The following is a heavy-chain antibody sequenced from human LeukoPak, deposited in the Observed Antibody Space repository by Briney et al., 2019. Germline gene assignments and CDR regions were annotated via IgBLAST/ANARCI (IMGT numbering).Heavy chain of an antibody. CDR1: GGSISSYY. CDR2: IYYSGST. CDR3: ARGPDYGDYEEWFDP. V-gene: IGHV4-59*01. J-gene: IGHJ5*02. Sequence: SETLSLTCTVSGGSISSYYWSWIRQPPGKGLEWIGYIYYSGSTNYNPSLKSRVAISVDTSKNQFSLKLSSVTAADTAVYYCARGPDYGDYEEWFDPWGQGTLVTVSS. D-gene: IGHD4-17*01.